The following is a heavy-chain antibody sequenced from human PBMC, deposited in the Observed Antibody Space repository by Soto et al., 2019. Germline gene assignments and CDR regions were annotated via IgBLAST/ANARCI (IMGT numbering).Heavy chain of an antibody. Sequence: QVQLQESGPGLVKPSQTLSLTCTVSGGSISSGGYYWSWIRQHPGKGLEWIGYIYYSGSTYYNPSLKSRVTISVDTCKNQFSLKLSSVTAADTAVYYCARGASAAVNFDYWGQGTLVTVSS. CDR3: ARGASAAVNFDY. CDR2: IYYSGST. V-gene: IGHV4-31*03. CDR1: GGSISSGGYY. J-gene: IGHJ4*02.